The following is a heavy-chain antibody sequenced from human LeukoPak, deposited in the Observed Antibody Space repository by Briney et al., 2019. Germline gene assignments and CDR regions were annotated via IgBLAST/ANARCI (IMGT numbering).Heavy chain of an antibody. CDR2: IYTSGST. D-gene: IGHD6-13*01. Sequence: SETLSLTCTVSGGSISSYYWSWIRQPAGKGLEWIGRIYTSGSTNYNPSLKSRVTMSVDTSKNQFSLKLSSVTAADTAVYYCARDWFFHTPGYEVAAAAWGQRTLVTVSS. J-gene: IGHJ5*02. V-gene: IGHV4-4*07. CDR1: GGSISSYY. CDR3: ARDWFFHTPGYEVAAAA.